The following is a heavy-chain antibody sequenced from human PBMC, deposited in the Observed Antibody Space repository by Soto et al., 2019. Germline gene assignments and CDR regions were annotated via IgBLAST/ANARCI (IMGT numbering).Heavy chain of an antibody. CDR1: GFTFSSYA. Sequence: XASLRLSCSISGFTFSSYAMHWVRQAPGKGLEYVSSISSSGGPTYYVDSVKGRFTISRDNSRNTLFLQMSSLRPEDTAVYYCVKDRWVDYWGQGTLVTVSS. CDR2: ISSSGGPT. J-gene: IGHJ4*02. V-gene: IGHV3-64D*06. D-gene: IGHD1-26*01. CDR3: VKDRWVDY.